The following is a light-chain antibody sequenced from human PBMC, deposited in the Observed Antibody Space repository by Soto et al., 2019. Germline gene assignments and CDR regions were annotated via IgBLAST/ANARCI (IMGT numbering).Light chain of an antibody. V-gene: IGKV1-5*01. CDR1: QTITTW. J-gene: IGKJ1*01. Sequence: DIRVTQSPHTLSASVGDRVTITCRASQTITTWMAWYQQKPGKAPKLLVYDASTLQSGVATRFSGSGSGTEFTLIISGLQPEDSATYYCQQYTNTNNPWMFGQGTKVEI. CDR3: QQYTNTNNPWM. CDR2: DAS.